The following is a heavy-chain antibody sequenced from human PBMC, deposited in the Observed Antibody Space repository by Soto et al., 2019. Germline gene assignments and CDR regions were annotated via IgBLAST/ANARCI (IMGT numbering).Heavy chain of an antibody. CDR3: ARIWGDYGDYTSYYGMDV. D-gene: IGHD4-17*01. CDR1: GGSVSSGSYY. Sequence: SETLSLTCTVSGGSVSSGSYYWSWIRQPPGKGLEWIGYIYYSGSTNYNPSLKSRVTISVDTSKNQFSLKLSSVTAADTAVYYCARIWGDYGDYTSYYGMDVWGQGTTVTVSS. V-gene: IGHV4-61*01. J-gene: IGHJ6*02. CDR2: IYYSGST.